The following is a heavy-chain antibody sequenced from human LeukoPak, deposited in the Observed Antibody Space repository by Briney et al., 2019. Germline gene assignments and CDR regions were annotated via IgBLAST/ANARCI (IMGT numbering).Heavy chain of an antibody. Sequence: GGSLRLSCAVSGFTFSSYEMNWVREAPGKGLEWVSYISNSGSTIYYADSVKGRFTISRDNANNSLSLQMNSLRAEDTAVYYCAIVWGYFWVYFDYWCQGTLVTVSS. D-gene: IGHD3-16*01. CDR2: ISNSGSTI. CDR3: AIVWGYFWVYFDY. CDR1: GFTFSSYE. V-gene: IGHV3-48*03. J-gene: IGHJ4*02.